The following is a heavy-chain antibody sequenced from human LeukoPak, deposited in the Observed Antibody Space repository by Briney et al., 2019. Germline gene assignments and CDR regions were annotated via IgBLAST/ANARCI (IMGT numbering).Heavy chain of an antibody. J-gene: IGHJ5*02. D-gene: IGHD2-2*01. V-gene: IGHV1-69*06. Sequence: GASVKVSCKASGGTFSSYAISWVRQAPGQGLEWMGGIIPIFGTANYAQKFQGRVTITADKSTSTAYMELSSLRSEDTAVYYCARGVVPAAMLRLGTFDPWGQGTLVTVSS. CDR3: ARGVVPAAMLRLGTFDP. CDR2: IIPIFGTA. CDR1: GGTFSSYA.